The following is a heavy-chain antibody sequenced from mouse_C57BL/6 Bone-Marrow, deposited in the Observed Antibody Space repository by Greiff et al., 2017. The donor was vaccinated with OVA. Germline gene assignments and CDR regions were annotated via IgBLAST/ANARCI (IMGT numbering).Heavy chain of an antibody. CDR1: GYTFTSYW. D-gene: IGHD2-10*02. CDR3: ARGYGSPYYYAMDY. J-gene: IGHJ4*01. V-gene: IGHV1-64*01. CDR2: IHPNSGST. Sequence: VQLQQPGAELVKPGASVKLSCKASGYTFTSYWMHWVKQRPGPGLEWIGMIHPNSGSTNYNEKFKSKATLTVDKSSSTAYMQLSSLTSEDSAVYYCARGYGSPYYYAMDYWGQGTSVTVSS.